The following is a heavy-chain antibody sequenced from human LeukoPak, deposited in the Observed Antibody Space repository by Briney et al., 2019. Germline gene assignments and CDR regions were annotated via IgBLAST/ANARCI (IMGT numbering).Heavy chain of an antibody. CDR2: IWYDGSNK. D-gene: IGHD6-19*01. Sequence: SXXLSXAXXGFTFXSYGMHWVRQAPGKGLEWVAVIWYDGSNKYYADSVKGRFTISRDNSKNTLYLQMNSLRAEDTAVYYCARDSGDSSGWPLIYWGQGTLVTVSS. CDR3: ARDSGDSSGWPLIY. V-gene: IGHV3-33*01. J-gene: IGHJ4*02. CDR1: GFTFXSYG.